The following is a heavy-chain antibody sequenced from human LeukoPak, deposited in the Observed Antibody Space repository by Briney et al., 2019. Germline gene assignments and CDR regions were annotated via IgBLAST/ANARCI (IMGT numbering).Heavy chain of an antibody. Sequence: GASVKVSCKASGYTFTSHAMNWVRQAPGQGLEWMGWISTNTGNPTYAQGFTGRFVFSLDTSVSTAYLQISSLKPEDTAVYYCAKQGPGYCGSTSCYGVDYWGQGTLVTVSS. CDR2: ISTNTGNP. CDR3: AKQGPGYCGSTSCYGVDY. D-gene: IGHD2-2*01. V-gene: IGHV7-4-1*02. J-gene: IGHJ4*02. CDR1: GYTFTSHA.